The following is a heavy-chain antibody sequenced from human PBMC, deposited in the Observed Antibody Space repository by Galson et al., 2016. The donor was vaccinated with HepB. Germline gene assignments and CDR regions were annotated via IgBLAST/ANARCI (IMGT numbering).Heavy chain of an antibody. D-gene: IGHD3-10*01. Sequence: SVKVSCKASGYTFTTYYMHWVRQAPGQGLEWMGMINPSGDSTNYAQKFQGRVTMTRDTSTSTVYMELSSLSSEDTAVYYCARARVYYYGPGSYYTLDYWCQGTLVTVSS. CDR2: INPSGDST. CDR1: GYTFTTYY. V-gene: IGHV1-46*01. CDR3: ARARVYYYGPGSYYTLDY. J-gene: IGHJ4*02.